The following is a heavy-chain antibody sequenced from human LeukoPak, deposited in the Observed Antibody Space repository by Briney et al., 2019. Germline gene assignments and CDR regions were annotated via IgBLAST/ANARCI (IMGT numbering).Heavy chain of an antibody. D-gene: IGHD2-2*01. CDR1: GGSISSYY. CDR2: IYYSGST. J-gene: IGHJ3*02. CDR3: ARDWGGYCSSTSYSLGLYAFDI. V-gene: IGHV4-59*12. Sequence: SETLSLTCTVSGGSISSYYWSWIRQPPGKGLEWIGYIYYSGSTNYNPSLKSRVTISVDTSKNQFSLKLSSVTAADTAVYYCARDWGGYCSSTSYSLGLYAFDIWGQGTMVTVSS.